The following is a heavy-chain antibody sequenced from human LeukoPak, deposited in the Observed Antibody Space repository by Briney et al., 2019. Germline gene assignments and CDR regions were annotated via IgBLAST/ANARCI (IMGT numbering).Heavy chain of an antibody. CDR1: GGSTSSSSYY. Sequence: PSETLSLTCTVSGGSTSSSSYYWGWIRQPPGKGLEWIGSIYYSGSTYYNPSLKSRVTISVDTSKNQFSLKLSSVTAADTAVYYCARDVNPYNWFDPWGQGTLVTVSS. CDR3: ARDVNPYNWFDP. CDR2: IYYSGST. V-gene: IGHV4-39*07. J-gene: IGHJ5*02.